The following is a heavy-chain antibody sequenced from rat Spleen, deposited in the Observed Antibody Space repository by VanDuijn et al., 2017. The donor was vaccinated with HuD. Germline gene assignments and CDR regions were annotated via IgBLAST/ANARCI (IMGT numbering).Heavy chain of an antibody. CDR3: ARETGYNSYFDY. J-gene: IGHJ2*01. V-gene: IGHV5-25*01. D-gene: IGHD1-4*01. CDR1: GFTFSNYY. CDR2: ISTGGGNT. Sequence: EVQLVESGGGLVQPGRSLKLSCAASGFTFSNYYMAWVRQAPTKGLEWVAYISTGGGNTYYRDSVKGRFPISRDNAKNTLYLQMDSLRSEDTATYYCARETGYNSYFDYWGQGVLVTVSS.